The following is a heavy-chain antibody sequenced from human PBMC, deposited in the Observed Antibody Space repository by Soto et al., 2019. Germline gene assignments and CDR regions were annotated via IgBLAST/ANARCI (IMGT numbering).Heavy chain of an antibody. D-gene: IGHD6-6*01. CDR2: IIPIFGTA. CDR3: ARPDVFIAAREHYYYGMDV. CDR1: GGTFSSYA. V-gene: IGHV1-69*13. Sequence: SVKVSCKASGGTFSSYAISWVRQAPGQGLEWMGGIIPIFGTANYAQKFQGRVTITADESTSTAYMELSSLRSEDTAVYYCARPDVFIAAREHYYYGMDVWGQGTTVTVSS. J-gene: IGHJ6*02.